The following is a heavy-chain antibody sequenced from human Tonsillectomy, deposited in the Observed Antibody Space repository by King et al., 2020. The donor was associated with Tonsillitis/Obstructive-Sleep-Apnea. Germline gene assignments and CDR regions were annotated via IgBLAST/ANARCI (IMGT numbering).Heavy chain of an antibody. J-gene: IGHJ6*02. CDR1: GFTFNSYA. Sequence: QLVQSGGGVVQPGRSLRLSCAASGFTFNSYAMHWVRQAPGKGLEWVAVISYDGSNKYYADSVKGRFTISRDNSKNTLYLQMNSLRAEDTAVYYCARTDTTADYGMDVWGQGTTVTVSS. CDR3: ARTDTTADYGMDV. V-gene: IGHV3-30*04. D-gene: IGHD4-17*01. CDR2: ISYDGSNK.